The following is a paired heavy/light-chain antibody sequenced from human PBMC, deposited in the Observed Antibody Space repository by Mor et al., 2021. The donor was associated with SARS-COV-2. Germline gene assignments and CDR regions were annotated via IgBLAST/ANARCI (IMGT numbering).Light chain of an antibody. CDR1: QDIGNY. CDR3: QQHDSLPLT. Sequence: DIQMTQSPSSLSASVGDRVTITCQASQDIGNYLSWYQQKPGEAPKLLIYDVSNIQTGVPSRFSGSGSGTDFTFTISSLQPEDIATYYCQQHDSLPLTFGGGTKVEIK. J-gene: IGKJ4*01. CDR2: DVS. V-gene: IGKV1-33*01.
Heavy chain of an antibody. Sequence: QVQLVQSGAEVKKPGSSVKVSCKASGGTFSSYAISWVRQAPGQGLEWMGGIIPIFGTANYAQKFQGRVTITADESTSTAYMELSSLRSEDTAVYYCAIGEQQLSTAVDNWFDPWGQGTLVTVSS. CDR2: IIPIFGTA. J-gene: IGHJ5*02. CDR1: GGTFSSYA. D-gene: IGHD6-13*01. CDR3: AIGEQQLSTAVDNWFDP. V-gene: IGHV1-69*01.